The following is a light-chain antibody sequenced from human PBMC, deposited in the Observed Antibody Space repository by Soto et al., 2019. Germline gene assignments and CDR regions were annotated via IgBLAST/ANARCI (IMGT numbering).Light chain of an antibody. CDR3: QQYGSSPLT. J-gene: IGKJ4*01. V-gene: IGKV3-20*01. CDR1: QSVSNNY. Sequence: EIVLTQSPGTLSLSPGKRATLSCRASQSVSNNYLAWYQQKPGQAPRLLIYGASNRATGIPDRFSGSGSGTDFTLTISRLEPEDFAVYYCQQYGSSPLTFGGGTKVEIK. CDR2: GAS.